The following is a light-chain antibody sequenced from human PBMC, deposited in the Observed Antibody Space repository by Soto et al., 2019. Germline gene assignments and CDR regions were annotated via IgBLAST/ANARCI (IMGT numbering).Light chain of an antibody. Sequence: EIVMTQSPDTLSVFPGERATLSFRASQSVNNNLAWYQQKPGQAPRLLIHGVSTRATGIPARFSGSGSGTEFTITISSLQSEDFAAYYCQQYNNWRTFGQGTKVDIK. CDR2: GVS. V-gene: IGKV3-15*01. CDR3: QQYNNWRT. J-gene: IGKJ1*01. CDR1: QSVNNN.